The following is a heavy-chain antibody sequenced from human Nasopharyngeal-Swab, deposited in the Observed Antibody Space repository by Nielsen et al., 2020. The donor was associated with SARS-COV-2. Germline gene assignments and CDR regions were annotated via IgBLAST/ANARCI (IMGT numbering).Heavy chain of an antibody. CDR1: GVSVSSNY. Sequence: GESLKISCVASGVSVSSNYMSWVRQAPGKGLEWVCVIYSGRTGSTIYADSVKGRFTVSRDNSKNTLYLQMNSLRAEDTAVYYCARDGLDYDFWSAYFMDVWGQGTTVTVSS. J-gene: IGHJ6*02. D-gene: IGHD3-3*01. V-gene: IGHV3-66*01. CDR2: IYSGRTGST. CDR3: ARDGLDYDFWSAYFMDV.